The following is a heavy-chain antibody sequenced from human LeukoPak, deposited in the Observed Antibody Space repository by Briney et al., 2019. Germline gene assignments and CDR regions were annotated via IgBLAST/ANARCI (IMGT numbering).Heavy chain of an antibody. J-gene: IGHJ5*02. V-gene: IGHV4-39*07. CDR1: GGSISSSSYY. CDR3: ARPLGYCSTSTCPQSWFDP. D-gene: IGHD2-2*01. Sequence: PSETLSLTCTVSGGSISSSSYYWGWIRQPPGKGLEWIGSIYYSGSTYYNPSLKSRVTISVDTSRNQFSLKLSSVTAADTAVYYCARPLGYCSTSTCPQSWFDPWGQGTLVTVSS. CDR2: IYYSGST.